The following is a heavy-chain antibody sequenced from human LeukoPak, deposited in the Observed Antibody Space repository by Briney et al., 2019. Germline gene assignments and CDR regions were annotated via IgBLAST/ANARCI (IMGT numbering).Heavy chain of an antibody. V-gene: IGHV4-59*01. CDR2: IYYSGST. CDR1: GGSISSYY. D-gene: IGHD6-19*01. Sequence: SETLSLTCTVSGGSISSYYWSWIRQPPGKGLEWIGYIYYSGSTNYNPSLKSRVTISVDTSKNQFSLKLSSVTAADTAVYFCARGQPQRYNSDWYVHWFDPWGQGTLISVSS. J-gene: IGHJ5*02. CDR3: ARGQPQRYNSDWYVHWFDP.